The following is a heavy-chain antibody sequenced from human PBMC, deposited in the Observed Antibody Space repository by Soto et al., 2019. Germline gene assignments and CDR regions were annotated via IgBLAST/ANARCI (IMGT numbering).Heavy chain of an antibody. CDR3: ARDNRGYSYGYYYYYGMDV. D-gene: IGHD5-18*01. CDR2: IYHSGST. V-gene: IGHV4-4*02. Sequence: QVQLQESGPGLVKPSGTLSLTCAVSGGSISSSNWWSWVRQPPGKGLEWIGEIYHSGSTNYNPSLKGRVIISVDKSKNQFSLKLSSVTAADTAVYYCARDNRGYSYGYYYYYGMDVWGQGTTVTVSS. CDR1: GGSISSSNW. J-gene: IGHJ6*02.